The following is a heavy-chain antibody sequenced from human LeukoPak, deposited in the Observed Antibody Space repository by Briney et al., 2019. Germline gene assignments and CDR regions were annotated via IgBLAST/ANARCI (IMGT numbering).Heavy chain of an antibody. J-gene: IGHJ2*01. D-gene: IGHD6-13*01. CDR1: GGSITSFY. V-gene: IGHV4-4*07. Sequence: SETLSLTCSVSGGSITSFYWSWIRQPAGKGLEWIGRIYTTGSTTYNPSLKSRVTMSVDTSKNQFSLKLRSVTAADTAVYYCARVYYSSSYDYWYFDLWGRGTLVTVSS. CDR2: IYTTGST. CDR3: ARVYYSSSYDYWYFDL.